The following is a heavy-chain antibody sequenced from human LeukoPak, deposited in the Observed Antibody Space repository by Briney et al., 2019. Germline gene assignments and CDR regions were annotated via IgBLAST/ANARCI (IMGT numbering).Heavy chain of an antibody. CDR2: INHSGST. CDR3: ARGHRYRIVVVTARYWYFDL. CDR1: GGSFSGYY. J-gene: IGHJ2*01. V-gene: IGHV4-34*01. D-gene: IGHD2-21*02. Sequence: SETLSLTCAVYGGSFSGYYWSWIRQPPGKGLEWIGEINHSGSTNYNPSLKSRVTISVDTSKNQFSLKLSSVTAADTAVYYCARGHRYRIVVVTARYWYFDLWGRGTLVTVSS.